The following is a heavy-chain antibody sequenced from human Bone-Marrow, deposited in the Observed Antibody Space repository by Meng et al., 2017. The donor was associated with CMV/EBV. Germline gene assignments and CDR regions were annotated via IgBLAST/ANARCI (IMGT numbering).Heavy chain of an antibody. CDR2: TYYRSKWYN. Sequence: SQTLSLTCAISGDSVSSNSAAWNWIRQSPSRGLEWLGRTYYRSKWYNDYAVSVKSRIIINPDTSKNQFSLQLNSVTPEDTAMYYCARTVPEGVDVVAAALGPNWFDPWGQGTLVTVSS. J-gene: IGHJ5*02. CDR1: GDSVSSNSAA. V-gene: IGHV6-1*01. CDR3: ARTVPEGVDVVAAALGPNWFDP. D-gene: IGHD2-15*01.